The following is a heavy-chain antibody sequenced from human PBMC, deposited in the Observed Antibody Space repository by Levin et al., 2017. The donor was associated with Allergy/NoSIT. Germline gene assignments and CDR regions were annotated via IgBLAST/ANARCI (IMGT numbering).Heavy chain of an antibody. D-gene: IGHD6-19*01. CDR3: ARDKIAVAGTFDY. CDR2: ISSSSSTI. CDR1: GFTFSSYS. Sequence: LSLTCAASGFTFSSYSMNWVRQAPGKGLEWVSYISSSSSTIYYADSVKGRFTISRDNAKNSLYLQMNSLRDEDTAVYYCARDKIAVAGTFDYWGQGTLVTVSS. V-gene: IGHV3-48*02. J-gene: IGHJ4*02.